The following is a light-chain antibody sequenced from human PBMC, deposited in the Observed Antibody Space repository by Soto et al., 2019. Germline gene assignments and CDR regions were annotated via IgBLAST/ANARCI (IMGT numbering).Light chain of an antibody. V-gene: IGLV2-23*02. Sequence: QSALTQPASVSGSPGQSITISCTGTNSDVGSYNLVSWYQQHPGKAPKLMIYEVSKRPSGVSNRFSGSKSGNTASLTISGLQADEEADYYCCSYAGSSAWVFGGGTKLTVL. CDR1: NSDVGSYNL. CDR2: EVS. CDR3: CSYAGSSAWV. J-gene: IGLJ3*02.